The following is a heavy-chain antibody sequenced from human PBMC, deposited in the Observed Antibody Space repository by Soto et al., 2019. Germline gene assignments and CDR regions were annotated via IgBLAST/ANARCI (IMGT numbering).Heavy chain of an antibody. V-gene: IGHV3-23*01. CDR3: AKGRSYYYYYGVDV. Sequence: EVQLLESGGGLVQPGGSLRLSCAASGFTFSSCAMGWVRQAPGKGLEWVSDIIDSGGSTYYADSVKGRFTISRDNSTSTLYLQMNSLRAEATALYYCAKGRSYYYYYGVDVWGQGTTVTVSS. CDR1: GFTFSSCA. J-gene: IGHJ6*02. CDR2: IIDSGGST.